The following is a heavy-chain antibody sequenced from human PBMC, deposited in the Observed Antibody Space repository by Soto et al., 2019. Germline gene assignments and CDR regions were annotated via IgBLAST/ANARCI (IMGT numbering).Heavy chain of an antibody. CDR2: IFSNDEK. D-gene: IGHD6-13*01. Sequence: QVTLKESGPVLVKPTETLTLTCTVSGFSLSNARMGVSWIRQPPGKALEWLAHIFSNDEKSYSTSLKSRLTISKDTSKSQVVLTMTNMDPVDTATYYCARILRIAAAVYGMDVWGQGTTVTVSS. CDR1: GFSLSNARMG. V-gene: IGHV2-26*01. J-gene: IGHJ6*02. CDR3: ARILRIAAAVYGMDV.